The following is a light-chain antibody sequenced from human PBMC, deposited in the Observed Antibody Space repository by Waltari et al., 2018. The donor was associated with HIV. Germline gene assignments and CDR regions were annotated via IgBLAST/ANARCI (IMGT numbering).Light chain of an antibody. CDR2: DNF. J-gene: IGLJ3*02. CDR3: QSYDSGRRV. Sequence: QSVLTQPPSASGTPGQRVTISCTGSRSNIGAGYAVHWYQQLPGTAPKLVIYDNFNRTSGVPDRFSGSKSGTSASLAITGLQAEDEADYYCQSYDSGRRVFGGGTKLAVL. CDR1: RSNIGAGYA. V-gene: IGLV1-40*01.